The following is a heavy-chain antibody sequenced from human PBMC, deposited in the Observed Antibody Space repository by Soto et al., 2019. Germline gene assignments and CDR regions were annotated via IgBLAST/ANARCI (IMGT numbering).Heavy chain of an antibody. CDR3: ARDHGDWSGGSCYYFQH. Sequence: QVQLVQSGAEVKKPGSSVKVSCKASGGTFSSYTISWVRQAPGQGLEWMGRIIPILGIANYAQKFQGRVTITADKSTSTAYMELSSLRSEDTAVYYCARDHGDWSGGSCYYFQHWGQGTLVTVSS. CDR2: IIPILGIA. V-gene: IGHV1-69*08. J-gene: IGHJ1*01. CDR1: GGTFSSYT. D-gene: IGHD2-15*01.